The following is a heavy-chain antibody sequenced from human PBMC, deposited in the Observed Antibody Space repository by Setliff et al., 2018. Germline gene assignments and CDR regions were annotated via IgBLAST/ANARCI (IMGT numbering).Heavy chain of an antibody. J-gene: IGHJ6*03. CDR3: ASIDWGENFYNTDV. Sequence: PGGSLRLSCAVYGFTFSKYWMYWVRQVPGKGLVWVARINGDGSITNYADSVKGRFTISRDNAKSTLYLQMSSLRGEDTAVYFCASIDWGENFYNTDVWGKGTTVTVSS. CDR1: GFTFSKYW. CDR2: INGDGSIT. D-gene: IGHD7-27*01. V-gene: IGHV3-74*01.